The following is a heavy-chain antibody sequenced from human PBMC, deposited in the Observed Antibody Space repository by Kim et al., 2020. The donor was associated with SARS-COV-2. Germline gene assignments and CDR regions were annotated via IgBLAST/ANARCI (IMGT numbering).Heavy chain of an antibody. V-gene: IGHV3-30*01. CDR3: AGVAWGGGYFGMWDY. D-gene: IGHD1-26*01. Sequence: DSLKGRFTITRDNSKNTLYLQMNSRGAEDKAVYYWAGVAWGGGYFGMWDYWGQGTLVTVSS. J-gene: IGHJ4*02.